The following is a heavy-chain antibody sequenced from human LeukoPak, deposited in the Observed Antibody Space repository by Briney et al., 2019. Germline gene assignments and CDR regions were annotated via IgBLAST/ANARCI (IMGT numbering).Heavy chain of an antibody. V-gene: IGHV1-2*02. CDR3: ARVGLSCTNGVCYDNWFDP. Sequence: ASVKVSCKASGYTFTSYGISWVRQAPGQGLEWMGWINPNSGGTNYAQKFQGRVTMTRDTSISTAYMELSRLRSDDTAVYYCARVGLSCTNGVCYDNWFDPWGQGTLVTVSS. D-gene: IGHD2-8*01. J-gene: IGHJ5*02. CDR2: INPNSGGT. CDR1: GYTFTSYG.